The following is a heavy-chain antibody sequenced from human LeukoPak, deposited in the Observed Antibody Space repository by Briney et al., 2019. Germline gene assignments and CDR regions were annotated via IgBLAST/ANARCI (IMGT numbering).Heavy chain of an antibody. V-gene: IGHV3-21*03. CDR2: VSSGGGYI. CDR1: GFTFSTYS. Sequence: PGESLRLSCAASGFTFSTYSIHWVRQAPGKGLEWVSSVSSGGGYIYYADSMKGRFTVSRDSAKNSLYLQMNSLRAEDTAVYYCARGQSGSYRTDAFDIWGQGTMVTVSS. CDR3: ARGQSGSYRTDAFDI. D-gene: IGHD1-26*01. J-gene: IGHJ3*02.